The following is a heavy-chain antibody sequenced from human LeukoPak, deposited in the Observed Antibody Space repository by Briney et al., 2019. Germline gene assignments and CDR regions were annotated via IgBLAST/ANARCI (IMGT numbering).Heavy chain of an antibody. V-gene: IGHV1-18*01. J-gene: IGHJ4*02. CDR3: ARHPGYCSSTNCYFDY. D-gene: IGHD2-2*01. Sequence: WASVKVSCKASGYTFTSYGISWVRQAPGQGLGWMGWISAYNGNTNYAQKVQGRVTMTTDTSTSTAYMELRSLTSDDTAVYYCARHPGYCSSTNCYFDYWGQGTLVTVSS. CDR2: ISAYNGNT. CDR1: GYTFTSYG.